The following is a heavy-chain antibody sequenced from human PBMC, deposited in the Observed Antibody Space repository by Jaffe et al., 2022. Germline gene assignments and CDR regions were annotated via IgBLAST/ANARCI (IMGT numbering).Heavy chain of an antibody. Sequence: QVQLQESGPGLVKPSETLSLTCAVSGYSISSGYYWGWIRQPPGKGLEWIGSIYHSGSTYYNPSLKSRVTISVDTSKNQFSLKLSSVTAADTAVYYCAREHSSSYYFDYWGQGTLVTVSS. CDR2: IYHSGST. J-gene: IGHJ4*02. CDR3: AREHSSSYYFDY. CDR1: GYSISSGYY. D-gene: IGHD6-6*01. V-gene: IGHV4-38-2*01.